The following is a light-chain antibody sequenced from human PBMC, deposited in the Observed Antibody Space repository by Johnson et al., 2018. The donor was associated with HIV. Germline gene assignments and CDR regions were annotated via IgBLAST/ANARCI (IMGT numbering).Light chain of an antibody. J-gene: IGLJ1*01. CDR3: GTWDSSLSAGRV. V-gene: IGLV1-51*01. CDR2: DNN. CDR1: SSNIGNNY. Sequence: QSVLTQPPSVSAAPGQKVTISCSGSSSNIGNNYVSWYQQLPGTAPKLLIYDNNKRPSGIPDRFSGSKSGTSATLGITGLQTGAEADYYCGTWDSSLSAGRVFGTGTKFTVL.